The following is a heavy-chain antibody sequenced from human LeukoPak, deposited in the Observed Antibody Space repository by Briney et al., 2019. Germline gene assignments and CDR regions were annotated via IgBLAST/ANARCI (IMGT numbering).Heavy chain of an antibody. CDR1: GGSITSDGYY. Sequence: SETLSLTCTVSGGSITSDGYYWTWVRQPAGKGREWVVRIYTSGSADYNPSLKSRVIISLDTSKNQFSLTLTSVTAADTAVYFCARETPNFDWWGNSYYMDVWGEGTTVTFSS. CDR2: IYTSGSA. V-gene: IGHV4-61*02. D-gene: IGHD2-8*02. CDR3: ARETPNFDWWGNSYYMDV. J-gene: IGHJ6*03.